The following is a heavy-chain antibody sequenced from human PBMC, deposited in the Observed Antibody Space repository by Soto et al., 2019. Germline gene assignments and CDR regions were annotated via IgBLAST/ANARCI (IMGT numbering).Heavy chain of an antibody. CDR1: GVSISSGGYY. V-gene: IGHV4-31*03. J-gene: IGHJ4*02. Sequence: SETLSLTCTVSGVSISSGGYYWSWIRQHPGKGLEWIGNIYYSGRTYYNPSLKSRVILSVDTSKNHFSLTLRSVTAADSAMYYCASAIGGDSEYYFDFWGQGAMVTVSS. D-gene: IGHD2-21*02. CDR3: ASAIGGDSEYYFDF. CDR2: IYYSGRT.